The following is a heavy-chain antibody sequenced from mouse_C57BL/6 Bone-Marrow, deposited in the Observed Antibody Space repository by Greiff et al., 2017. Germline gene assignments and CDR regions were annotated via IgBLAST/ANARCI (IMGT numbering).Heavy chain of an antibody. Sequence: QVQLQQSGAELARPGASVKLSCKASVYTFTSYGISWVKQRTGQGLEWIGEIYPRSGNTYYNEKFKGKATLTADKSSSTAYMELRSLTSEDSAVYFCARGQLRLRFAYWGQGTLVTVSA. CDR3: ARGQLRLRFAY. CDR2: IYPRSGNT. CDR1: VYTFTSYG. V-gene: IGHV1-81*01. D-gene: IGHD3-2*02. J-gene: IGHJ3*01.